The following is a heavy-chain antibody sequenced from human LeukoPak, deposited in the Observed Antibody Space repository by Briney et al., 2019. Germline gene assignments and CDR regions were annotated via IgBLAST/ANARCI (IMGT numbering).Heavy chain of an antibody. Sequence: ASVNVSCKVSGYTLTELSMHRVRQAPGKGLEWMGGFDPEDGETIYAQKFQGRVTMTEDTSTDTAYMELSSLRSEDTAVYYCATLYCSSTSCYFDYWGQGTLVTVSS. J-gene: IGHJ4*02. CDR2: FDPEDGET. CDR3: ATLYCSSTSCYFDY. D-gene: IGHD2-2*01. V-gene: IGHV1-24*01. CDR1: GYTLTELS.